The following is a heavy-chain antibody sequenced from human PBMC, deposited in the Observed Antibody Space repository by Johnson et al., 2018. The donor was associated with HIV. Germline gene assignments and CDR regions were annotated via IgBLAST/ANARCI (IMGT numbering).Heavy chain of an antibody. D-gene: IGHD3-22*01. CDR3: AKETRDSRSAFDI. J-gene: IGHJ3*02. V-gene: IGHV3-30*02. CDR1: GFSFSSYG. Sequence: QEQLVESGGDVVQPGGSLRLSCAASGFSFSSYGIHWVRQAPGKGLEWVAFKPYDGSNKYYADSVKGRFTISRDNSKKTLFLQMNNLRAEETAVYFCAKETRDSRSAFDIWGQGTMVTVSS. CDR2: KPYDGSNK.